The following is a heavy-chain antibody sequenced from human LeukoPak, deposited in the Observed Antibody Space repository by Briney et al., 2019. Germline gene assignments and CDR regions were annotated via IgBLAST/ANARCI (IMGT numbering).Heavy chain of an antibody. CDR3: AKSLGYDSSGYPIDY. J-gene: IGHJ4*02. V-gene: IGHV3-66*01. Sequence: PGGSLRLSCAASGFTVSSNYMSWVRQAPGKGLEWVSVIYSGGSTYYADSVKGRFTISRDNSKNTLYLQMNSLRAEDTAVYYCAKSLGYDSSGYPIDYWGQGTLVTVSS. CDR2: IYSGGST. D-gene: IGHD3-22*01. CDR1: GFTVSSNY.